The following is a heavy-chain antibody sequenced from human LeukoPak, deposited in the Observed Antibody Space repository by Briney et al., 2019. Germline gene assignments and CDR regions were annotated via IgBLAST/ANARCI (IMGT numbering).Heavy chain of an antibody. CDR2: IKHDGSDK. CDR3: VSGGQPMDQLLDY. J-gene: IGHJ4*02. V-gene: IGHV3-7*01. CDR1: GFTFSSYL. D-gene: IGHD2-15*01. Sequence: PGGSLRLSCAASGFTFSSYLMNWVRQAPGKGLEWVAYIKHDGSDKKYVDSVKGRFTISRDNAENSLFLQMDNLRAEDAAIYYCVSGGQPMDQLLDYWGQGTLVTVSS.